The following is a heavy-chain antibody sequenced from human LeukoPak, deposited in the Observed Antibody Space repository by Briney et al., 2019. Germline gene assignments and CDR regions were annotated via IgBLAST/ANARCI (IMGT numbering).Heavy chain of an antibody. V-gene: IGHV4-34*01. D-gene: IGHD3-10*01. J-gene: IGHJ5*02. CDR1: GGSFSGYY. CDR3: ARSPSGSGSYYNRRGNWFDP. CDR2: INHSGST. Sequence: SETLSLTCAVYGGSFSGYYWSWIRQPPGKGLEWIGEINHSGSTNYNPSLKSRVTISVNTSKNQFSLKLSSVTAADTAVYYCARSPSGSGSYYNRRGNWFDPWGQGTLVTVSS.